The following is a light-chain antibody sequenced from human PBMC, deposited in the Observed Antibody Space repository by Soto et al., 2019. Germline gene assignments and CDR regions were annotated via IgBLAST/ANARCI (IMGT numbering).Light chain of an antibody. CDR2: DVS. CDR3: SSYTTSNTRQIV. J-gene: IGLJ1*01. Sequence: QSVLLPPASGSGAPRQALPISYTGTSSDVCGYNYVSWYQHHPGKAPKLMIYDVSNRPSGVSNRFSGSKSGNTASLTISGLQPEDEADYYCSSYTTSNTRQIVFGTGTKVTVL. CDR1: SSDVCGYNY. V-gene: IGLV2-14*03.